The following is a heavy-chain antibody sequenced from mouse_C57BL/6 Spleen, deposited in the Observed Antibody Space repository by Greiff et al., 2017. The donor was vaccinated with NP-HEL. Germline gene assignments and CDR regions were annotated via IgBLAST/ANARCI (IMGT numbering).Heavy chain of an antibody. Sequence: VQLQQSGAELVRPGASVTLSCKASGYTFTDYEMHWVKQTPVHGLEWIGAIDPETGGTAYNQKFKGKAILTADKSSSTAYMELRSLTSEDSAVYYWARGGSNYGAYWGQGTLVTVSA. V-gene: IGHV1-15*01. CDR2: IDPETGGT. D-gene: IGHD2-5*01. CDR1: GYTFTDYE. J-gene: IGHJ3*01. CDR3: ARGGSNYGAY.